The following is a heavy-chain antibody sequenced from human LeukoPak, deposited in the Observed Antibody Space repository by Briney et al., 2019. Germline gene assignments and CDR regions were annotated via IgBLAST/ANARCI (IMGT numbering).Heavy chain of an antibody. CDR2: IYYSGST. CDR1: GGSITSNDYY. CDR3: ASLSFPRDY. V-gene: IGHV4-39*01. J-gene: IGHJ4*02. Sequence: PSETLSLTCTVSGGSITSNDYYWGWIRQPPGKGLEWIGSIYYSGSTYYTPSLKNRVTISVDTSSNQFSLRLSSVIAADTAVYYCASLSFPRDYWGQGTLVTVSS.